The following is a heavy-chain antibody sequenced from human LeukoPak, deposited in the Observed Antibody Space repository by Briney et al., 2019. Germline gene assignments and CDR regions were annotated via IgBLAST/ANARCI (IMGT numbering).Heavy chain of an antibody. CDR2: ISHSGST. J-gene: IGHJ4*02. CDR1: GGSFSVYY. D-gene: IGHD3-10*01. V-gene: IGHV4-34*01. Sequence: PSETLSLTCAVYGGSFSVYYWSWIRQPPGKGLEWIGEISHSGSTNFNPSLKSRVTISVDTSKNQFSLKLSSVTAADTAVYYCARPGQLLWFGESPFDYWGQGTLVTVSS. CDR3: ARPGQLLWFGESPFDY.